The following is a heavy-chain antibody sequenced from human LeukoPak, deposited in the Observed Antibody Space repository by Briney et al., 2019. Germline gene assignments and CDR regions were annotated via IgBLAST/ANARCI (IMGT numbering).Heavy chain of an antibody. CDR2: ISSSGSTI. CDR3: GSSTQLLHLLDY. CDR1: AFSFSSYE. Sequence: GGSLRLSCAASAFSFSSYEMNWVRQAPGKGLEWVSYISSSGSTIYYADSVKGRFTISRDNAKNSLYLQMNSLRAQDTAVYYWGSSTQLLHLLDYWGQGTLVTVSS. V-gene: IGHV3-48*03. D-gene: IGHD5-18*01. J-gene: IGHJ4*02.